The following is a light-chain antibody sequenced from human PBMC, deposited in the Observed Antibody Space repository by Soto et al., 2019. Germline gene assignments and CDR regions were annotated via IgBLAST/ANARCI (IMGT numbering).Light chain of an antibody. Sequence: EIVMTQSPATLSVSPGERATLSCRASQSVSSNLAWYQQKPGQAPRLLIYGASTRATGIPARFSGSGSGTEFTRTISSLQSEDFAVYYCQQYNNWPPPFTFGPETKVDIK. J-gene: IGKJ3*01. CDR3: QQYNNWPPPFT. V-gene: IGKV3-15*01. CDR1: QSVSSN. CDR2: GAS.